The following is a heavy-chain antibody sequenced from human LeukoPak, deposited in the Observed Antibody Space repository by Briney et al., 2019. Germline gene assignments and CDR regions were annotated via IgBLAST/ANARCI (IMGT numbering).Heavy chain of an antibody. D-gene: IGHD2-21*02. J-gene: IGHJ4*02. Sequence: SETLSLTCTVSGGSISSGSYYWSWIRQPAGKGLEWIGRIYTSGSTNYNPSLKSRVTISVDTSKNQFSLKLSSVTAADTAVYYCARRLAYCGGDCPPFDYWGQGTQVTVSS. CDR1: GGSISSGSYY. CDR2: IYTSGST. V-gene: IGHV4-61*02. CDR3: ARRLAYCGGDCPPFDY.